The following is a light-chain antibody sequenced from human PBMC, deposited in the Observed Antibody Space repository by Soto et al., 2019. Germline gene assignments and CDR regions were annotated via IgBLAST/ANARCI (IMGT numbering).Light chain of an antibody. CDR3: SSYAGSNV. Sequence: SYDLAQPPSVSVAPGQTARITCGGNNIGSKSVHWYQQKPGQAPVLVVYDDSDRPSGVPDRFSGSKSGNMASLTVSGLQAEDEADYYCSSYAGSNVFGTGTKVTVL. CDR1: NIGSKS. V-gene: IGLV3-21*02. CDR2: DDS. J-gene: IGLJ1*01.